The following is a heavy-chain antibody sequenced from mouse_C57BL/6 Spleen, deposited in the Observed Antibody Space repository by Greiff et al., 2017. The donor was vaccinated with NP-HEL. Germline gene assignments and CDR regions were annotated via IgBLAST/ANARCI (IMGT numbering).Heavy chain of an antibody. Sequence: EVQGVESGGGLVQPGESLKLSCESNEYEFPSHDMSWVRKTPEKRLELVAAINSDGGSTYYPATMERRFIISRDDTKKTLYLQMSSLRSEDTALYYCARQGLGGAMDYWGQGTSVTVSS. CDR2: INSDGGST. D-gene: IGHD4-1*01. J-gene: IGHJ4*01. V-gene: IGHV5-2*01. CDR1: EYEFPSHD. CDR3: ARQGLGGAMDY.